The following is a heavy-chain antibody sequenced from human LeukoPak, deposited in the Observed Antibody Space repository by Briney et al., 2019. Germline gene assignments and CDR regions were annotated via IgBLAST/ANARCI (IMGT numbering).Heavy chain of an antibody. CDR2: IYTSGST. J-gene: IGHJ4*02. D-gene: IGHD3-22*01. CDR1: GGSISSYY. V-gene: IGHV4-4*07. CDR3: ARANSSGYRYYFDY. Sequence: SEPPSLTCTVSGGSISSYYWSWIRQPAGKGLEWIGRIYTSGSTNYNPSLKSRVTMSVDTSKNQFSLKLSSVTAADTAVYYCARANSSGYRYYFDYWGQGTLVIVSS.